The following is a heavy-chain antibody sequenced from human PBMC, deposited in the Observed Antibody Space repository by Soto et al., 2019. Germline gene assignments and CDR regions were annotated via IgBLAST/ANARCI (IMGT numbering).Heavy chain of an antibody. CDR3: ATDSGRTRLKLLWLGESYYYYGKDV. D-gene: IGHD3-10*01. J-gene: IGHJ6*02. V-gene: IGHV1-24*01. CDR2: FDPEDGET. Sequence: ASVKVSCKVSGYTLTELSMHWVRQAPGKGLEWMGGFDPEDGETIYAQKFQGRVTMTEDTSTDTAYMELSSLRSEDTAVYYCATDSGRTRLKLLWLGESYYYYGKDVWGQGTTVTVSS. CDR1: GYTLTELS.